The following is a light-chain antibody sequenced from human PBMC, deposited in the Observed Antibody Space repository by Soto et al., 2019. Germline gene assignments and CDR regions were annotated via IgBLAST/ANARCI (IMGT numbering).Light chain of an antibody. CDR3: SSYTASSTYV. CDR1: NSDVGGYNY. Sequence: QSVLPQPASVSGSPGQSITISCTGTNSDVGGYNYVSWYQQYPGKAPKVMIYDVSNRPSGVSNRFSGSKSGNTASLTIFGLQAEDEADYYCSSYTASSTYVFGTGTKLTVL. V-gene: IGLV2-14*01. CDR2: DVS. J-gene: IGLJ1*01.